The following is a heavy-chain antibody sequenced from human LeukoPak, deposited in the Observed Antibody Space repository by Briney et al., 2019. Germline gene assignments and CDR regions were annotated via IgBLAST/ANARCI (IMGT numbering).Heavy chain of an antibody. Sequence: GGSLRLSCAASGFTFSTDWMSWVRQPPGKGLEWVANIKYDGSEKYYVDSVKGRFTISRDNAKNSLYLQMNSLRAEDTSVYYCARGSYSGSSSGYFDYWGQGTLVTVSS. CDR2: IKYDGSEK. CDR1: GFTFSTDW. V-gene: IGHV3-7*01. D-gene: IGHD1-26*01. CDR3: ARGSYSGSSSGYFDY. J-gene: IGHJ4*02.